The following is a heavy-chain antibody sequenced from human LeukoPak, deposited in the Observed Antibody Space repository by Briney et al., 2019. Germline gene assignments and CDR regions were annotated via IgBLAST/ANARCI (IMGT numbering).Heavy chain of an antibody. CDR2: ISYDGSNK. CDR3: AKGDYGDYYFDY. D-gene: IGHD4-17*01. CDR1: GFTFSSYG. Sequence: PGRSLRLSCAASGFTFSSYGMHWVRQAPGKGLEWVAGISYDGSNKYYADSVKGRFTISRDNSKNTLYLQMNSLRAEDTAVYYCAKGDYGDYYFDYWGQGTLVTVSS. V-gene: IGHV3-30*18. J-gene: IGHJ4*02.